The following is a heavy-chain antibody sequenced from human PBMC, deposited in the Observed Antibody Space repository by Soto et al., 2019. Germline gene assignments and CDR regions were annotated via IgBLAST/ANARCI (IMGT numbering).Heavy chain of an antibody. CDR2: ISSSSSTI. CDR1: GFTFSSYS. V-gene: IGHV3-48*01. CDR3: ARSYFDYRSWFDP. Sequence: GGSLRLSCAASGFTFSSYSMNWVRQAPGKGLEWVSYISSSSSTIYYADSVKGRFTISRDNAKNSLYLQMNSLRAENTAVYYCARSYFDYRSWFDPWGQGTLVTVSS. J-gene: IGHJ5*02. D-gene: IGHD3-9*01.